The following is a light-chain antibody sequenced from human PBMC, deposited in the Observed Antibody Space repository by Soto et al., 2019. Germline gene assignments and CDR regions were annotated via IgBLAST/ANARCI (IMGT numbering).Light chain of an antibody. CDR1: EGINSW. J-gene: IGKJ5*01. V-gene: IGKV1D-12*01. CDR2: GAS. CDR3: QQAKSFPSA. Sequence: DIQMTQSPSSVSASVGDRVTITCRASEGINSWLAGYQQKPGKDPKLLIYGASSLQNGVPSRFSGSGSGTDFTLTISSRQPEDFAPYYCQQAKSFPSAFGQGTRLEI.